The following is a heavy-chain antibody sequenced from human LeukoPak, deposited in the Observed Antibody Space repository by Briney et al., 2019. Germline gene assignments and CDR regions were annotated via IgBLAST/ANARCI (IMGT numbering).Heavy chain of an antibody. V-gene: IGHV4-59*11. D-gene: IGHD1-26*01. CDR1: GGSIRSHC. J-gene: IGHJ5*02. Sequence: PSETLSLTCTVSGGSIRSHCWSWIRQPPRKGLEWIGYVYYSGSTTNYNPSLKSRVTISVDTSKNQFSLKLSSVTAADTAVYYCAREGPSSSGSYLNCFDPWGQGTLVTVSS. CDR2: VYYSGSTT. CDR3: AREGPSSSGSYLNCFDP.